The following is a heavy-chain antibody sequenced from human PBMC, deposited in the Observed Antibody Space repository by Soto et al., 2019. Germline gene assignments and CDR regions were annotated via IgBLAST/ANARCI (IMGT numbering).Heavy chain of an antibody. V-gene: IGHV4-59*08. J-gene: IGHJ4*02. CDR3: ARHEWLRPFEY. Sequence: QVQLQESGPGLVKSSETLSLTCDVSDLSNYNYYWSWIRQPPGKALEWIGSIHNSGNTDYNPSLKSRVTMSVETSKSPLSVKLRSVTAADTAVYYCARHEWLRPFEYWGQGTLVTVSS. CDR2: IHNSGNT. D-gene: IGHD5-12*01. CDR1: DLSNYNYY.